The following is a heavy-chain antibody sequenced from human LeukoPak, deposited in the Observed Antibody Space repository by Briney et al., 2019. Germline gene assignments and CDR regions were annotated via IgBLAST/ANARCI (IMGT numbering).Heavy chain of an antibody. CDR3: ARGVVAAPQTFDY. V-gene: IGHV4-30-4*07. D-gene: IGHD2-15*01. J-gene: IGHJ4*02. Sequence: SETLSLTCAVSGGSISSGAYSWSWIRQPPRKGLEWIGYVYYSGGTYYNPSLKSRVTISVDTSKNQFSLKLSAVTAADTAVYYCARGVVAAPQTFDYWGQGTLVTVSS. CDR1: GGSISSGAYS. CDR2: VYYSGGT.